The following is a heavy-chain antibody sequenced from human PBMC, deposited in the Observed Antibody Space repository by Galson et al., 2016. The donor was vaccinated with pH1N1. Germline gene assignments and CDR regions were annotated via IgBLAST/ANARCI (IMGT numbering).Heavy chain of an antibody. CDR2: VKQDGSEK. J-gene: IGHJ4*02. D-gene: IGHD6-19*01. CDR1: GFTFSSHW. V-gene: IGHV3-7*01. CDR3: ASWDNGWYNFFDY. Sequence: SLRLSCAASGFTFSSHWMSWVRQAPGKGLEWVANVKQDGSEKHYVDSVKGRFTISRDNAKNSLYLQMNRLRAEDTAVYYRASWDNGWYNFFDYWGQGTLVTVSS.